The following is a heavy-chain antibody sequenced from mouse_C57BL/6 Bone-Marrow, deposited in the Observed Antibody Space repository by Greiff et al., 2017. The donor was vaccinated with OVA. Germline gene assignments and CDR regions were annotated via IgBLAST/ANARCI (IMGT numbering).Heavy chain of an antibody. J-gene: IGHJ3*01. CDR1: GYTFTEYT. CDR2: FYPGSGSI. D-gene: IGHD1-1*01. Sequence: QVQLQQSGAELVKPGASVKLSCKASGYTFTEYTIHWVKQRSGQGLEWIGWFYPGSGSIKYNEKFKDKATLTADKSSSTVYMELSRLTSEDSAVYFCARHEDGVITTVVAPFAYWGQGTLVTVSA. CDR3: ARHEDGVITTVVAPFAY. V-gene: IGHV1-62-2*01.